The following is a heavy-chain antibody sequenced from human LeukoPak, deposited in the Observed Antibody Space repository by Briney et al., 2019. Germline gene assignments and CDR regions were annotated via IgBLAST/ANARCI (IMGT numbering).Heavy chain of an antibody. J-gene: IGHJ2*01. V-gene: IGHV1-18*01. CDR3: ARXRGKYDSSGYDYWYFDL. D-gene: IGHD3-22*01. CDR2: ISAYNGNT. Sequence: GASVKVSCKASGYTFTSYGISWVRQAPGQGLEWMGWISAYNGNTNYAQKLQGRVTMTTDTSTSTAYMELRSLRSDDTAVYYCARXRGKYDSSGYDYWYFDLWGRGTLVTVSS. CDR1: GYTFTSYG.